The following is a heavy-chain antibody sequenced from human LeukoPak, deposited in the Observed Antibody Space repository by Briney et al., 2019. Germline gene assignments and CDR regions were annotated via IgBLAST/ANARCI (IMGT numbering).Heavy chain of an antibody. CDR2: LYYSGTT. V-gene: IGHV4-30-4*01. CDR3: ARGGYSSGFYYFDY. Sequence: PSETLSLTCTDSGGSISSADYYWSWIGQPPGKGLEWIGYLYYSGTTYYNPSLKSRVTISADMSKNDFSLRLSSVTAADTAVYYCARGGYSSGFYYFDYWGQGILVTVSS. CDR1: GGSISSADYY. D-gene: IGHD2-15*01. J-gene: IGHJ4*02.